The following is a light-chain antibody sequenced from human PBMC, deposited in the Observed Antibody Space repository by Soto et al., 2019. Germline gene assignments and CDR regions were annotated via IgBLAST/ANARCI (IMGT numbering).Light chain of an antibody. CDR3: SSYTSSSTLWV. Sequence: QSALTQPASVSGSPGQSITISCTGTSSDIGGYNYVSWYQQHPGKAPKLKIYEVNNRPSGVSNRFSGSKSGNTASLTISGLQAEDEADYYCSSYTSSSTLWVFGGGTKLTVL. CDR1: SSDIGGYNY. CDR2: EVN. J-gene: IGLJ3*02. V-gene: IGLV2-14*01.